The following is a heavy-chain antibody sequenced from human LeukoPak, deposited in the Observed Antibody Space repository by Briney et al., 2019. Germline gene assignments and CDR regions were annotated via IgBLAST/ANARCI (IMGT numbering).Heavy chain of an antibody. Sequence: PSETLSLTCTVSGGSISSYYWSWIRQPPGKGLEWIGYIYYSGSTNYNPSLKSRVTISVDTSKNHFSLKLSSVTAADTAVYYCASFEYSSSYYFDYWGQGTLVTVSS. CDR2: IYYSGST. V-gene: IGHV4-59*01. CDR1: GGSISSYY. CDR3: ASFEYSSSYYFDY. D-gene: IGHD6-6*01. J-gene: IGHJ4*02.